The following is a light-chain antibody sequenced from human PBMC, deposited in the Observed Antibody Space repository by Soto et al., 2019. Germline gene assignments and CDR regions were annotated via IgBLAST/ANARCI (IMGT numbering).Light chain of an antibody. CDR2: DVN. V-gene: IGLV2-14*03. CDR3: SSHSSSSTLVV. CDR1: SSDVGGYNY. J-gene: IGLJ2*01. Sequence: QSALTQPASMSGSPGQSITISCTGTSSDVGGYNYVSWYRQHPGKAPKLMIYDVNNRPSGVSNRFSVSKSGNTASLTISGLQAEDEADYYCSSHSSSSTLVVFGGGTKLTVL.